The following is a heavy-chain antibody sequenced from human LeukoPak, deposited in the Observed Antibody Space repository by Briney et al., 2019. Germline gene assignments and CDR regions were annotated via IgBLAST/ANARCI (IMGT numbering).Heavy chain of an antibody. CDR2: INPNSGGT. D-gene: IGHD6-19*01. J-gene: IGHJ4*02. CDR3: ARSKGRLIAVAPYYFDY. CDR1: GYTFTGYY. V-gene: IGHV1-2*02. Sequence: GASVKVSCKASGYTFTGYYMHWVRQAPGQGLEWMGWINPNSGGTNYAQKFQGRVTMTRDTSISTAYMELSRLRSDDTAVYYCARSKGRLIAVAPYYFDYWGQGTLVTVSS.